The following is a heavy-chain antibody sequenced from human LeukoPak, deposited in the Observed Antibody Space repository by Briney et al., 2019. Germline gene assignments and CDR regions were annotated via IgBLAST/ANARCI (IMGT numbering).Heavy chain of an antibody. V-gene: IGHV4-34*01. D-gene: IGHD6-13*01. CDR1: GGSFSGYY. CDR3: ARGPSSWYFNWFDP. Sequence: PSETLSLTCAVYGGSFSGYYWSWIRQPPGKGLEWIGEINHSGSTNYNPSLKSRVTISVDTSKNQFSLKLSSVTAADTAVYYCARGPSSWYFNWFDPWGQGTLVTVSS. J-gene: IGHJ5*02. CDR2: INHSGST.